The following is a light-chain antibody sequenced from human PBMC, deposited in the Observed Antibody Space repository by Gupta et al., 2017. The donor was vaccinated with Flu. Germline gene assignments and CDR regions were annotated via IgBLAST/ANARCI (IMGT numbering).Light chain of an antibody. CDR1: QSVSSSY. CDR3: QQEGSSPRT. V-gene: IGKV3-20*01. Sequence: IVLTQSPGTLSLSPGERATLSCRASQSVSSSYLAWYQQKPGQAPRPLIYGASRRATGIPDRFSGSGSGTDVTLTISRMEPEDVAVYYCQQEGSSPRTFGQGTKVEIK. CDR2: GAS. J-gene: IGKJ1*01.